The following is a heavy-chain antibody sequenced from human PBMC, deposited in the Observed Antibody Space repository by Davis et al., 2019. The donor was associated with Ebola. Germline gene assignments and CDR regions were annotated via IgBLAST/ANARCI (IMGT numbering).Heavy chain of an antibody. CDR1: GFTFSSYS. Sequence: GGSLRLSCAASGFTFSSYSMNWVRQAPGKGLEWVSYISSSSSTIYYADSVKGRFTISRDNAKNSLYLQMNSLRAEDTAVYYCASERLTNDIVVVPSLVWFDPWGQGTLVTVSS. J-gene: IGHJ5*02. D-gene: IGHD2-2*01. CDR3: ASERLTNDIVVVPSLVWFDP. CDR2: ISSSSSTI. V-gene: IGHV3-48*01.